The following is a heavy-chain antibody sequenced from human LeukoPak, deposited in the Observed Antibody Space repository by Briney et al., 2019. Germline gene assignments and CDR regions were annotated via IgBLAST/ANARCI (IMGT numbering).Heavy chain of an antibody. Sequence: GGTLRLSCAASGFTFSSYVMSWVRQSPGKGLEWVSSISSSSSYIYYADSVKGRFTISRDNAKNSLYLQMNSLRAEDTAVYYCARDSRRIAAAGTIYYWGQGTLVTVSS. D-gene: IGHD6-13*01. CDR2: ISSSSSYI. V-gene: IGHV3-21*01. CDR1: GFTFSSYV. CDR3: ARDSRRIAAAGTIYY. J-gene: IGHJ4*02.